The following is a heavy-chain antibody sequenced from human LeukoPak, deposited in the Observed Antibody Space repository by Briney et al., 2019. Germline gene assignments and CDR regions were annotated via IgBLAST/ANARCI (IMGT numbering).Heavy chain of an antibody. D-gene: IGHD3-9*01. CDR1: GYIFSTYF. CDR2: INPNNGDT. CDR3: AREGGYDILTGYQDY. Sequence: GAPVTVSYTASGYIFSTYFIHWVRQAPGQGREWMGGINPNNGDTNYVQKVQGRVTMTRDTSISTAYMEMTRLRSDDTAVYSCAREGGYDILTGYQDYGGQGTLVTVSS. J-gene: IGHJ4*02. V-gene: IGHV1-2*02.